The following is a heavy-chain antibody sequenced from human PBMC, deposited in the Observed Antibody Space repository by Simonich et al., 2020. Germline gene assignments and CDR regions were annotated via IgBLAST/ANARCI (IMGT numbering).Heavy chain of an antibody. V-gene: IGHV4-34*01. Sequence: QVQLQQWGAGLLKPSETLSLTCAVYGGSFSGYYWSWIRQPPGKGLEWIGEINHSGSTNYNPPLKSRVTISVDTSMNQFSLKRSSVTAADTAVYYCARGKGWKNAFDIWGQGTMVTVSS. CDR3: ARGKGWKNAFDI. D-gene: IGHD1-1*01. CDR1: GGSFSGYY. J-gene: IGHJ3*02. CDR2: INHSGST.